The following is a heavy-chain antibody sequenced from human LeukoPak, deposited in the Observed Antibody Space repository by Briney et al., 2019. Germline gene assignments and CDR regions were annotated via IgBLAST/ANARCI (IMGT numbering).Heavy chain of an antibody. V-gene: IGHV4-59*01. CDR3: AGTPVGYCSSTSCRYYYYYMDV. CDR2: IYYSGST. CDR1: GGSISSYY. D-gene: IGHD2-2*01. J-gene: IGHJ6*03. Sequence: PSETLSLTCTVSGGSISSYYWSWIRQPPGKGLEWIGYIYYSGSTNYNPSLKSRVTISVDTSENQFSLKLSSVTAADTAVYYCAGTPVGYCSSTSCRYYYYYMDVWGKGTTVTVSS.